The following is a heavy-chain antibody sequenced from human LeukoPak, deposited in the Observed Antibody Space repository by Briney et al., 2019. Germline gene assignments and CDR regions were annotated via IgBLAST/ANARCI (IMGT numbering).Heavy chain of an antibody. J-gene: IGHJ3*02. Sequence: ASVKVSCKASGYTFTSYYMHWVRQAPGQGLEWMGIINPSGGSTSYAQKFQGRVTMTRDMSTSTVYMELSSLRSEDTAVYYCAREGSFGAFDIWGQGTMVTVSS. V-gene: IGHV1-46*01. D-gene: IGHD3-16*01. CDR1: GYTFTSYY. CDR3: AREGSFGAFDI. CDR2: INPSGGST.